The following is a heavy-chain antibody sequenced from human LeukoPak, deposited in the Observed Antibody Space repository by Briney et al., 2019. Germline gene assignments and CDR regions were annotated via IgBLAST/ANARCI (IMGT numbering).Heavy chain of an antibody. D-gene: IGHD6-13*01. J-gene: IGHJ5*02. CDR1: GGSISSYY. CDR3: AREKAAAGTRGNWFDP. Sequence: SETLSLTCTVSGGSISSYYWSWIRQPPGKGLEWIGHIYYSGSTNYNPSLKSRVTISVDTSKNQFSLKLSSVTAADTAVYYCAREKAAAGTRGNWFDPWGQGTLVTVSS. CDR2: IYYSGST. V-gene: IGHV4-59*01.